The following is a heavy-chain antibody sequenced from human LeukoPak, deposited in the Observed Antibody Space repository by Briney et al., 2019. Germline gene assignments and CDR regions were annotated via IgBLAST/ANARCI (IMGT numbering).Heavy chain of an antibody. CDR1: GFTFSNYL. CDR3: SRARAGYCSGGRCYYTNYFDY. J-gene: IGHJ4*02. V-gene: IGHV3-7*01. D-gene: IGHD2-15*01. CDR2: IKQDGGEE. Sequence: GGSLRLSCAASGFTFSNYLMSWVRQAPGEGLQWVANIKQDGGEEYYVDSVKGRLTISRDNAKNSLYLQQNSIRAEDTAVYYCSRARAGYCSGGRCYYTNYFDYWGQGTLVTVSS.